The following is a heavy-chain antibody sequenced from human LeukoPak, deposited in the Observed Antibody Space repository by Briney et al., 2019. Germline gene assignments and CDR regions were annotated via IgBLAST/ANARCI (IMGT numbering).Heavy chain of an antibody. CDR3: ASVEMATIGFEH. D-gene: IGHD5-12*01. CDR1: GFTFSSYS. CDR2: ISSSSSYI. V-gene: IGHV3-21*04. J-gene: IGHJ4*02. Sequence: GGSLRLSCAASGFTFSSYSMNWVRQAPGKGLEWVSSISSSSSYIYYADSVKGRFTISRDNAKNSLYLQMNSLRAEDTAVYFCASVEMATIGFEHWGQGTLVTVSS.